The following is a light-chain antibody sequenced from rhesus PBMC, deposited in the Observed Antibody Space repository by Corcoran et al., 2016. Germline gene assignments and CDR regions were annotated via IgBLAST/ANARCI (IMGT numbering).Light chain of an antibody. J-gene: IGKJ1*01. CDR3: PHGYGTPRT. CDR2: KAS. Sequence: DIQMTQSPSSLSASVGDRVTITCRASENVNNYLNWYQQKPGKAPKLLIYKASTLQSGVPSRFSGSGSGTDYTFTISSLQPEDVATYYCPHGYGTPRTFGQGTKVEIK. V-gene: IGKV1-74*01. CDR1: ENVNNY.